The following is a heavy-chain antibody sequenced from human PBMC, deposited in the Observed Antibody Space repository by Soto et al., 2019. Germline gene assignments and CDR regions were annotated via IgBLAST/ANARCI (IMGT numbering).Heavy chain of an antibody. CDR1: GFTFSSYD. V-gene: IGHV3-30*14. D-gene: IGHD4-17*01. CDR2: ISYDGTTK. Sequence: GGSLSLSCAASGFTFSSYDIHWVRQAPGKGLEWVAVISYDGTTKYYADSVKGRFTISRDNSKNTLYLQMNSLRAEDTAVYYCARVGYAVTTGGAFDIWGQGTMVTVSS. CDR3: ARVGYAVTTGGAFDI. J-gene: IGHJ3*02.